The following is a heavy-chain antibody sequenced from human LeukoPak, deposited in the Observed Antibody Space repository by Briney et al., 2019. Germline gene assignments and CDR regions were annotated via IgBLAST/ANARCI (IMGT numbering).Heavy chain of an antibody. J-gene: IGHJ3*02. D-gene: IGHD2-2*01. CDR3: ARGYHSDAFDI. V-gene: IGHV4-61*02. CDR2: IYTSGST. CDR1: GGSISSGSYY. Sequence: PSQTLSLTCTVSGGSISSGSYYWSWIRQPAGKGLEWIGRIYTSGSTNYNPCLKSRVTISVDTSKNQFSLKLSSVTAADTAVYYCARGYHSDAFDIWGQGTMVTVSS.